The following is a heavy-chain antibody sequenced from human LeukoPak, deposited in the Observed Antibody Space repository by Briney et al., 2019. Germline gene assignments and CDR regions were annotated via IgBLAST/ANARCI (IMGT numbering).Heavy chain of an antibody. J-gene: IGHJ4*02. CDR1: GGSISSYY. Sequence: SETLSPTCTVSGGSISSYYWSWIRQPPGKGLEWIGYIYTSGSTNYNPSLKSRVTISVDTSKNQFSLKLSSVTAADTAVYYCASGIAAASLTFDYWGQGTLVTVSS. CDR2: IYTSGST. CDR3: ASGIAAASLTFDY. D-gene: IGHD6-13*01. V-gene: IGHV4-4*09.